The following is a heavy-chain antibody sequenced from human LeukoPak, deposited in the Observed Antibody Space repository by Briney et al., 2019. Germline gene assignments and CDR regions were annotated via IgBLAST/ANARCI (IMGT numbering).Heavy chain of an antibody. D-gene: IGHD3-10*01. CDR1: GYTFTTYG. CDR3: ARDLDPDLTLLRGVPDAFDI. J-gene: IGHJ3*02. V-gene: IGHV1-18*01. CDR2: ISAYNGNI. Sequence: ASVKVSCKASGYTFTTYGISWVRQAPGQGLEWMGWISAYNGNINYAQKVQGRVTMTTDTSTSTAYMELRSLRSDATAVYYCARDLDPDLTLLRGVPDAFDIWGQGTMVTVSS.